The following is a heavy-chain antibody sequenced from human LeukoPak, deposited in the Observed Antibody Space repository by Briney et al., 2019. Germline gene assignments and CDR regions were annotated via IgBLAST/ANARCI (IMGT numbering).Heavy chain of an antibody. CDR1: GYTFSGHY. D-gene: IGHD6-19*01. J-gene: IGHJ4*02. Sequence: ASVKVSCKASGYTFSGHYLHWVRQAPGQGLEWMGRINPNTGVTQYTENFQGRVTMTGDTSISTAYMELSSLRSEDTAVYYCARDQGSGSRIFDYWGQGTLVTVSS. V-gene: IGHV1-2*06. CDR2: INPNTGVT. CDR3: ARDQGSGSRIFDY.